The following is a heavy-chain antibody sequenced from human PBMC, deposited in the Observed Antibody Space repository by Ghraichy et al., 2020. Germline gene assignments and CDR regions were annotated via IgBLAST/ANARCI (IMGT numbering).Heavy chain of an antibody. D-gene: IGHD6-6*01. CDR1: GFTFSSYS. J-gene: IGHJ4*02. CDR2: ISSSSSYI. V-gene: IGHV3-21*01. CDR3: AREVGEYSTPMNDY. Sequence: GGSLRLSCAASGFTFSSYSMNWVRQAPGKGLEWVLSISSSSSYIYYADSVKGRFTISRDNAKNSLYLQMNSLRAEDTAVYYCAREVGEYSTPMNDYWGQGTLVTVSS.